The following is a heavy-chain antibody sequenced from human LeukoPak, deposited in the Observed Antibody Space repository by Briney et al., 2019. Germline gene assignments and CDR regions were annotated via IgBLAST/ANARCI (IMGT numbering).Heavy chain of an antibody. V-gene: IGHV3-30-3*01. CDR3: ARDVGAKGGHAFDI. CDR2: ISYDGSNK. D-gene: IGHD1-26*01. Sequence: GGSLRLSCAASGFTFSSYAMHWVRQAPGKGLEWVAVISYDGSNKYYADSVKGRFTISRDNSKNTLYLQMNSLRAEDTAVYYCARDVGAKGGHAFDIWGQGTMVTVSS. CDR1: GFTFSSYA. J-gene: IGHJ3*02.